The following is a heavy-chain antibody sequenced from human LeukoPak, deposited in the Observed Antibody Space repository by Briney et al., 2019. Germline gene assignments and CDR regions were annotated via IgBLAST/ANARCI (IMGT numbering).Heavy chain of an antibody. CDR1: GVTFSSYG. J-gene: IGHJ4*02. CDR2: LSYDGSDK. Sequence: PGRSLRLSCAASGVTFSSYGMHWVRQAPGKGLEWVAVLSYDGSDKYYADSVKGRFTISRDNSNNTLYLQMNSLRATDTAVYYCPKAHGYIIANNCPHEEFDYSGQGTLVTVSS. CDR3: PKAHGYIIANNCPHEEFDY. V-gene: IGHV3-30*18. D-gene: IGHD1-1*01.